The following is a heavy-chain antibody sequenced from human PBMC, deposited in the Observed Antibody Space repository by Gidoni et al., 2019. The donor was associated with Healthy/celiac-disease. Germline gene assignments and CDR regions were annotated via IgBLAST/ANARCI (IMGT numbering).Heavy chain of an antibody. CDR1: VFPFSSYS. Sequence: VQLVAFGGRLVQPRGSLRLSCASSVFPFSSYSMSWVRQAPGKGLEWGSNIKQDGSEKYYVDSVKGRFTSSRDNAKNSLYLQMNSLRAEDTAVYYCARRNYDILTGYYIDAFDIWGQGTMVTVSS. CDR3: ARRNYDILTGYYIDAFDI. J-gene: IGHJ3*02. CDR2: IKQDGSEK. D-gene: IGHD3-9*01. V-gene: IGHV3-7*01.